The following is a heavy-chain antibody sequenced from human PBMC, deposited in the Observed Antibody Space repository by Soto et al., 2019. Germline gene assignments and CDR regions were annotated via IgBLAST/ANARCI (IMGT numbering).Heavy chain of an antibody. CDR3: ARARYSYGLQQFDY. V-gene: IGHV1-3*01. J-gene: IGHJ4*02. CDR1: GYTFTSYA. D-gene: IGHD5-18*01. Sequence: ASVKVSCKASGYTFTSYAMQWVRQAPGQSLEWTGRINASSGNTKDAQRFQGRVTMTSDTSTSSAYMELRGLTSEDTAVYYCARARYSYGLQQFDYWGQGALVTVSS. CDR2: INASSGNT.